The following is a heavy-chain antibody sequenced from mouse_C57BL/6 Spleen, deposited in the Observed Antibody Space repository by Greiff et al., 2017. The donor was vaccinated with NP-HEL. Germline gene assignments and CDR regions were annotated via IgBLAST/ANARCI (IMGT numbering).Heavy chain of an antibody. V-gene: IGHV1-69*01. J-gene: IGHJ2*01. CDR1: GYTFTSYW. Sequence: VKLQQPGAELVMPGASVKLSCKASGYTFTSYWMHWVKQRPGQGLEWIGEIDPSDSYTNYNQKFKGKSTLTVDKSSSTAYMQLSSLTSEDSAVYYCARGNYYGSSWENYFDYWGQGTTLTVSS. D-gene: IGHD1-1*01. CDR3: ARGNYYGSSWENYFDY. CDR2: IDPSDSYT.